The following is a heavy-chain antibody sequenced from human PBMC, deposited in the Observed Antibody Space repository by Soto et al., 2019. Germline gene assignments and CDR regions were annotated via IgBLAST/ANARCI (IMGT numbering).Heavy chain of an antibody. J-gene: IGHJ4*02. Sequence: QVQLVQSGAEVKKPGSSVKVSCKASGGTFSSYTISWVRQAPGQGLEWMGRIIPNLGIANYAQKFQGRVTITADKSTSTAYMELSSLRSEDTAVYYCAREGGSGSYYFDYWGQGTLVTVSS. CDR3: AREGGSGSYYFDY. D-gene: IGHD3-10*01. CDR1: GGTFSSYT. CDR2: IIPNLGIA. V-gene: IGHV1-69*08.